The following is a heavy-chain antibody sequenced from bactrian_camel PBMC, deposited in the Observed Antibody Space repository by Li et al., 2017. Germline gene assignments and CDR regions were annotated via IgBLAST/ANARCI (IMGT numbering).Heavy chain of an antibody. Sequence: VQLVESGGGSVQAGGSLRLSCAASGFTFSSTFMSWVRQVPGKGLEWVSSINWSGDDTNYADSVKGRFIVSRDNAKNTVYLQMNSLKPEDTAVYYCAAAFSCGWTEGTQVTVS. V-gene: IGHV3S40*01. J-gene: IGHJ4*01. CDR2: INWSGDDT. CDR1: GFTFSSTF. D-gene: IGHD3*01.